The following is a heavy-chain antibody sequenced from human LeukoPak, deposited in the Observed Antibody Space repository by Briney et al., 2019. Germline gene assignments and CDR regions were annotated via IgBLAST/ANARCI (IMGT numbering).Heavy chain of an antibody. CDR2: IYYSGST. D-gene: IGHD5-12*01. V-gene: IGHV4-30-4*01. CDR3: ARDQTAYSGYDLHWFDP. CDR1: GGSISSGDYY. J-gene: IGHJ5*02. Sequence: PSETLSLTCTVSGGSISSGDYYWSWIRQPPGKGLEWIGYIYYSGSTYYNPSLKSRVTISVDTSKNQFSLKLSSVTAADTAVYYCARDQTAYSGYDLHWFDPWGQGTLVTVSS.